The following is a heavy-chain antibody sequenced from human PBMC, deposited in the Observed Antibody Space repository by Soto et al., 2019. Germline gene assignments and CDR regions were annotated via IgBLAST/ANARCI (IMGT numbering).Heavy chain of an antibody. CDR3: AREGSRGSYYFDS. J-gene: IGHJ4*02. D-gene: IGHD1-26*01. Sequence: PSETLSLTCTVSGGPISRGGYSWNWIPQHTGKGLEWIGYIYYSGRTYYNPSLESHLTISVDTSKNQFSLNLNSVTAADTAVYYCAREGSRGSYYFDSWGQGTLVTVSS. CDR2: IYYSGRT. CDR1: GGPISRGGYS. V-gene: IGHV4-31*01.